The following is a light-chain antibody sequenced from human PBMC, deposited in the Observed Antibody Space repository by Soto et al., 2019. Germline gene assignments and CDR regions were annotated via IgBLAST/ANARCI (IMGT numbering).Light chain of an antibody. V-gene: IGKV3-15*01. J-gene: IGKJ4*01. CDR3: QQYKNWPLT. Sequence: EILMTQSPATLSVSPGGRATLSCRAGQSVSSTLAWYQQRPGQAPRLLIYGASTRATGFPARFSGSGSGTEFTLTISGLQSEDFAVYYCQQYKNWPLTFGGGTKVDIK. CDR2: GAS. CDR1: QSVSST.